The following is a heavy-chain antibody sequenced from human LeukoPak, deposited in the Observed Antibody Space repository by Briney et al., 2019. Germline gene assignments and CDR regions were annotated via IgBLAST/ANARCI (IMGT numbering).Heavy chain of an antibody. V-gene: IGHV3-23*01. CDR1: GFTFSSYA. Sequence: GGSLRLSCAASGFTFSSYAMSWVRQAPGKGLEWVSAISGSGGSTYYADFVKGRFTISRDNSKNTLYLQMNSLRAEDTAVYYCAKDRPDIVVVVAATPFDYWGQGTLVTVSS. D-gene: IGHD2-15*01. CDR3: AKDRPDIVVVVAATPFDY. CDR2: ISGSGGST. J-gene: IGHJ4*02.